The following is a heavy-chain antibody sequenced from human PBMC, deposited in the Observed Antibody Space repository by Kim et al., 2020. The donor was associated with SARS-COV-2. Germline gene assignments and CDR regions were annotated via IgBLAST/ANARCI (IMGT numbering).Heavy chain of an antibody. CDR3: ARVWGFGELRIDP. J-gene: IGHJ5*02. V-gene: IGHV4-59*01. Sequence: YSHSLKRRVTISVETSKSQFSLKLSSVTAADTCVYYCARVWGFGELRIDPWGQGTLVTVSS. D-gene: IGHD3-10*01.